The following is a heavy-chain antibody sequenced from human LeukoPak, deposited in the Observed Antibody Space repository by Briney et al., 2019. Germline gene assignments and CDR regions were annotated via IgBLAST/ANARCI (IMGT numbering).Heavy chain of an antibody. Sequence: PETLSLTCTVSGGSIDTVAFYWGWVRQPPEKGLEWIGTIYDSENEFHNPSLNTRVTISADTSKNQSSLKLNSVTAADTAIYYCARQISDYYYYYMDVWGEGITVTVSS. D-gene: IGHD2/OR15-2a*01. V-gene: IGHV4-39*01. CDR2: IYDSENE. CDR1: GGSIDTVAFY. J-gene: IGHJ6*03. CDR3: ARQISDYYYYYMDV.